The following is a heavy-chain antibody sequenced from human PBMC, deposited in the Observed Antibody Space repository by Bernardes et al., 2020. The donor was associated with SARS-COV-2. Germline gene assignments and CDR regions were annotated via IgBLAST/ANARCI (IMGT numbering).Heavy chain of an antibody. D-gene: IGHD6-13*01. V-gene: IGHV4-59*08. CDR3: ARWPRIAAAGTGGKNYFDY. CDR2: IYYSGST. J-gene: IGHJ4*02. Sequence: SETLSLTCTVSGGSISSYYWSWIRQPPGKGLEWIGYIYYSGSTNYNPSLKSRVTISVDTSKNQFSLKLSSVTAADTAVYYCARWPRIAAAGTGGKNYFDYRGQGTLVTVSS. CDR1: GGSISSYY.